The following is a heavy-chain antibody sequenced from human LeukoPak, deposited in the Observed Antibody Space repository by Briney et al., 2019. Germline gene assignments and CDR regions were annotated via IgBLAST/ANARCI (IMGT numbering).Heavy chain of an antibody. Sequence: ASVKVSCKASGYTFTSYDINWVRQATGQGLEWMGWMNPNSGNTGYAQKFQGRVTMTRNTSISTAYMELSSLRSEDTAVYYCAADSRGQQLAFDPWGQGTLVTVSS. CDR3: AADSRGQQLAFDP. CDR2: MNPNSGNT. CDR1: GYTFTSYD. J-gene: IGHJ5*02. D-gene: IGHD6-13*01. V-gene: IGHV1-8*01.